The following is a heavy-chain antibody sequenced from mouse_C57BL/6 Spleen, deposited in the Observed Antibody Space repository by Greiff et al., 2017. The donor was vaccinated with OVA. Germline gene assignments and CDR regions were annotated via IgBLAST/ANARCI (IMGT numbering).Heavy chain of an antibody. Sequence: QVHVKQSGAELVKPGASVKISCKASGYAFSSYWMNWVKQRPGKGLEWIGQIYSGDGDTNYNGKFKGKATLTADKSSSTAYMQLSSLTSEDSAVYFCAKGVSYYFDYWGQGTTLTVSS. CDR2: IYSGDGDT. D-gene: IGHD6-2*01. V-gene: IGHV1-80*01. CDR3: AKGVSYYFDY. J-gene: IGHJ2*01. CDR1: GYAFSSYW.